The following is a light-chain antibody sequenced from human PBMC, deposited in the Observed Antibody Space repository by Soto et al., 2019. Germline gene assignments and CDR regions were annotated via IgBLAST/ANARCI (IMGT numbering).Light chain of an antibody. Sequence: SALTHPASVSGSPGQSITISCTGTSRDVGAYDYVSWYLQYPDKAPQLLIYYVDHRPSGVPSRFSGSKSGNTASLTISGLQAEDEGDYYCCSYADGSIYFFGTGTKVTVL. CDR2: YVD. CDR1: SRDVGAYDY. V-gene: IGLV2-14*03. CDR3: CSYADGSIYF. J-gene: IGLJ1*01.